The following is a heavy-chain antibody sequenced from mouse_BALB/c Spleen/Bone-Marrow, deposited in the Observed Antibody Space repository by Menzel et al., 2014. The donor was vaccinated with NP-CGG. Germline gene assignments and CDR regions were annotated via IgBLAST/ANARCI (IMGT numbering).Heavy chain of an antibody. CDR1: GSTFSSFG. Sequence: EVKLMESGGGLVQPGGSRKLSCAASGSTFSSFGVHWVRQAPEKGLEWVAYISSGSSTIYYADTVKGRFTISRDNPKNTLFLQMTSLRPEDTAMYYCARRKYGYDYWGQGTTLTVSS. J-gene: IGHJ2*01. V-gene: IGHV5-17*02. CDR2: ISSGSSTI. CDR3: ARRKYGYDY. D-gene: IGHD2-10*02.